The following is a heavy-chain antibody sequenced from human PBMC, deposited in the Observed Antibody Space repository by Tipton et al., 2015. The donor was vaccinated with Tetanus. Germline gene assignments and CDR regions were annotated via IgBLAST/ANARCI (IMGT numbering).Heavy chain of an antibody. D-gene: IGHD3-22*01. CDR2: IDPSDSYT. V-gene: IGHV5-10-1*01. J-gene: IGHJ2*01. Sequence: MQLVQSGAEVKKPGESLRISCKGSGYSFTSYWISWVRQMPGKGLEWMGRIDPSDSYTNYSPSFQGHVTISADKSISTAYLQWSSLKASDTAMYYCARGPRITMIVVVNGIWYFDLWGRGTLVTVSS. CDR1: GYSFTSYW. CDR3: ARGPRITMIVVVNGIWYFDL.